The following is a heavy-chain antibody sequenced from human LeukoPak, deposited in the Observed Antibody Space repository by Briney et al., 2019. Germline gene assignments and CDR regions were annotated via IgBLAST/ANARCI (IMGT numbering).Heavy chain of an antibody. CDR3: ARGDFITGRTSYMDV. CDR1: GGSMRGGVYY. D-gene: IGHD1/OR15-1a*01. Sequence: SETLSLTCTVSGGSMRGGVYYWIWFRQPPGKGLEWIGYIYHSGTTFYNPSLRRRVTISIDTSKNQFSLKVISLTAADTAVYYCARGDFITGRTSYMDVWGKGATVTVSS. CDR2: IYHSGTT. J-gene: IGHJ6*03. V-gene: IGHV4-30-2*01.